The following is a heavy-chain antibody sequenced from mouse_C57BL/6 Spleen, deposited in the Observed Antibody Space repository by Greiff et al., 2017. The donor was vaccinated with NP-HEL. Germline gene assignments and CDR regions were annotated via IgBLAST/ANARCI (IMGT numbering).Heavy chain of an antibody. CDR3: ARSDGYYVGYAMDS. CDR2: IYPGDGDT. J-gene: IGHJ4*01. CDR1: GYAFSSSW. Sequence: VKLQESGPELVKPGASVKISCKASGYAFSSSWMNWVKQRPGKGLEWIGRIYPGDGDTNYNGKFKGKATLTADKSSSTAYMQLSSLTTEDSAVVFCARSDGYYVGYAMDSWGQGTSVTVSS. D-gene: IGHD2-3*01. V-gene: IGHV1-82*01.